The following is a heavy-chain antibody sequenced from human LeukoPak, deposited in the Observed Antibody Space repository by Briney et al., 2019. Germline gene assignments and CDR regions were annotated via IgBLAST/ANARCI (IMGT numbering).Heavy chain of an antibody. CDR1: GFTFSSYA. CDR3: ARTSGYSSSWSAGH. D-gene: IGHD6-13*01. J-gene: IGHJ4*02. CDR2: ISYDGSKK. V-gene: IGHV3-30-3*01. Sequence: GGSLRLSCAASGFTFSSYAMHWVRQAPGKGLEWVAVISYDGSKKYHADSVKGRFTISRDNSKNTLYLQMNSLRAEDTALYYCARTSGYSSSWSAGHWGQGTLVTVSS.